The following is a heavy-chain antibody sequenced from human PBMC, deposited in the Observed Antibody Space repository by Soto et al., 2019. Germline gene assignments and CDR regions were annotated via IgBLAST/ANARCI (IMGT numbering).Heavy chain of an antibody. D-gene: IGHD6-13*01. J-gene: IGHJ3*02. Sequence: QVQLVQSGTEVKKPGASVKVSCKASGYTFTNYGISWVRQAPGQGREWLAWINTYNGHTNYAQKLQGRVTLTTDTSTSTAYMELRSLRSDDTAVYYCARDLLYSSRSTVRFDIWGQGTMVTVSS. CDR2: INTYNGHT. CDR1: GYTFTNYG. V-gene: IGHV1-18*01. CDR3: ARDLLYSSRSTVRFDI.